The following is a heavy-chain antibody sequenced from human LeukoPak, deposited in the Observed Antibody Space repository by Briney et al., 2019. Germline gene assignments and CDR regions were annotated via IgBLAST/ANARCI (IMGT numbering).Heavy chain of an antibody. J-gene: IGHJ5*02. V-gene: IGHV3-7*01. CDR1: GFTFSSYW. D-gene: IGHD2-2*01. CDR2: IKQDGSEK. CDR3: ARVGCSSTSCYQNWFDP. Sequence: GGSLRLSCAASGFTFSSYWMSWVRQAPGKGLEWVGNIKQDGSEKYYVDSVKGRFTISRDNAKNSLYLQMNSLRAEDTAVYYCARVGCSSTSCYQNWFDPWGQGTLVTVSS.